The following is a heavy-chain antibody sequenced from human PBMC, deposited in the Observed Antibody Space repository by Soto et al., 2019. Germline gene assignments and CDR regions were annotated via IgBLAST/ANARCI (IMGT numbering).Heavy chain of an antibody. CDR1: GGSFSGYY. CDR3: ARARY. Sequence: TSETLSLTCAVYGGSFSGYYWNWIRQPPGKGLEWIGEINQSGSTNYNPSLKSRVAISIDTSKKQFSLKVSSVTAADTGVYYCARARYWGQGTLVTVSS. CDR2: INQSGST. V-gene: IGHV4-34*01. J-gene: IGHJ4*02.